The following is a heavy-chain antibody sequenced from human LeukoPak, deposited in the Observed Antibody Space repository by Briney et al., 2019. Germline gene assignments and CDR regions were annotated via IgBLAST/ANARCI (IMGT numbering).Heavy chain of an antibody. CDR3: ARGRCSSTSCLEYFQH. Sequence: ASVKVSCKASGYTFTGYYMHWVRPAPGQGLEWMGWINPNSGGTNYAQKFQGWVTMTRDTSISTAYMELSRLRSDDTAVYYCARGRCSSTSCLEYFQHWGQGTLVTVSS. J-gene: IGHJ1*01. D-gene: IGHD2-2*01. V-gene: IGHV1-2*04. CDR1: GYTFTGYY. CDR2: INPNSGGT.